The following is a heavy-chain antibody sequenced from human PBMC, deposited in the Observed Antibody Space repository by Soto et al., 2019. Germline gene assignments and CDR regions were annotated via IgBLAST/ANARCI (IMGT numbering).Heavy chain of an antibody. D-gene: IGHD1-1*01. CDR2: FDPEDGET. CDR3: AAGGTRWLHSPFDY. V-gene: IGHV1-24*01. J-gene: IGHJ4*02. CDR1: GHTLTELS. Sequence: QVQLVQSGAEVTKPGASVKVSCQVSGHTLTELSMHWVRLAPGQGLEWMRGFDPEDGETISAQKFQGRVTMTEDTSTDSTYLELRSLRSEDTAVYYCAAGGTRWLHSPFDYWGQGTLVTISS.